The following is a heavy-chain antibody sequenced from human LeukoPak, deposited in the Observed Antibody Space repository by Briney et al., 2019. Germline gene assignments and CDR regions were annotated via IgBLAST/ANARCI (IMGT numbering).Heavy chain of an antibody. CDR1: GGSISSYY. V-gene: IGHV4-59*08. J-gene: IGHJ4*02. CDR3: ARGAPDRYGWGADY. CDR2: IYYSGST. Sequence: PSETLSLTFTVSGGSISSYYWSWIRQPPGRGLEWIGYIYYSGSTNYNPSLKSRVTISVDTSKNQFCLKLSSVTAADTAVYYCARGAPDRYGWGADYWGQGTLVTVSS. D-gene: IGHD3-10*01.